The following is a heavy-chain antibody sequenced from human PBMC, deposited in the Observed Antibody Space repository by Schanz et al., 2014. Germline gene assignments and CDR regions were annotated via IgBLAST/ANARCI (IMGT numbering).Heavy chain of an antibody. Sequence: QVQLVQSGVEVKKPGSSVKVSCEASGGLFSTYDVNWVRQAPGQGLEWMGRVVPILNTPKYAQKFQDRATITADKSTSTAYMELTGLTSDDTAVYYCASGHVVGATHWYVDLWGRGTLVTVSS. J-gene: IGHJ2*01. CDR3: ASGHVVGATHWYVDL. CDR1: GGLFSTYD. CDR2: VVPILNTP. D-gene: IGHD2-15*01. V-gene: IGHV1-69*08.